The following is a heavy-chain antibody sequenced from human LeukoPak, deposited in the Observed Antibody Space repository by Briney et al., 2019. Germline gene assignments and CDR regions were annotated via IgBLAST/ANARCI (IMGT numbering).Heavy chain of an antibody. CDR3: ARDGTAAGLYFDL. CDR1: GFTFSSYW. J-gene: IGHJ4*01. D-gene: IGHD6-13*01. Sequence: GGSLRLSCAVSGFTFSSYWMNWVRQAPGKGLEWVASIRQDGGEKPYVDSVKGRFTISRDNTKNSLYLQMSSLRAEDTAVYYCARDGTAAGLYFDLWGQGTLVTVSS. CDR2: IRQDGGEK. V-gene: IGHV3-7*01.